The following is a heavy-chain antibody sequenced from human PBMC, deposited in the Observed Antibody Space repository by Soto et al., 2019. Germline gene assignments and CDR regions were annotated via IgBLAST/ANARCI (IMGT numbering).Heavy chain of an antibody. V-gene: IGHV4-30-4*01. Sequence: SETLSLTCTVSGGSISSGDYYWSWIRQPPXKGLEWIGYIYYSGITYYNPSLKSRVTISVDTSKNQFSLKLSSVTAADTAVYYCGRDGSSGSNYANDAFDIWGQGTMVTVSS. CDR3: GRDGSSGSNYANDAFDI. D-gene: IGHD3-22*01. CDR2: IYYSGIT. J-gene: IGHJ3*02. CDR1: GGSISSGDYY.